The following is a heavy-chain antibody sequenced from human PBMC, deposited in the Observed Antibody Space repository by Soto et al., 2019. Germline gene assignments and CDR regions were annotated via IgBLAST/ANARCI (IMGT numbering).Heavy chain of an antibody. J-gene: IGHJ2*01. CDR3: ARVIQYYYDSSGYVKYFDL. CDR1: GFTVSSNY. CDR2: IYSGGST. Sequence: EVQLVETGGGLIQPGGSLRLSCAASGFTVSSNYMSWVRQAPGKGLEWVSVIYSGGSTYYADSVKGRFTISRDNSKNTLYLQMNSLRAEDTAVYYCARVIQYYYDSSGYVKYFDLWGRGTLVTVSS. D-gene: IGHD3-22*01. V-gene: IGHV3-53*02.